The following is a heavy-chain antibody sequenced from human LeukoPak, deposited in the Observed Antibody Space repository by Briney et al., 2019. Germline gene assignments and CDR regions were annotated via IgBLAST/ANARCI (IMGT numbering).Heavy chain of an antibody. D-gene: IGHD5-24*01. CDR2: IYYSGST. J-gene: IGHJ3*02. V-gene: IGHV4-59*01. Sequence: PSETLSLTCTVSGGSISSYYWSWIRQPPGKGLEWIGYIYYSGSTNYNPSLKSRVTISVDTSKNQFSLKLSSVTAADTAVYYCARGEDGYNSADDAFDIWGQGTMVTVSS. CDR1: GGSISSYY. CDR3: ARGEDGYNSADDAFDI.